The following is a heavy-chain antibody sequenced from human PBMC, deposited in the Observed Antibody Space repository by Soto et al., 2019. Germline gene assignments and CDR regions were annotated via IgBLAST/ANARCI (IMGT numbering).Heavy chain of an antibody. CDR3: ARGPGGYWGQLAYYFDY. J-gene: IGHJ4*02. D-gene: IGHD3-22*01. CDR2: IYYSGST. Sequence: SETLSLTCTVSGGSISSGDYYWSWIRQPPGKGLEWIGYIYYSGSTYYNPSLKSRVTISVDTSKNQFSLKLSSVTAADTAVYYCARGPGGYWGQLAYYFDYWGQGTLVTVSS. CDR1: GGSISSGDYY. V-gene: IGHV4-30-4*01.